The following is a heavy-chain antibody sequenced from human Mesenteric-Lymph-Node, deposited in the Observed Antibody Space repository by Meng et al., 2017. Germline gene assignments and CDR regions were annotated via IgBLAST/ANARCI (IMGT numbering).Heavy chain of an antibody. CDR3: ARDERWLQF. V-gene: IGHV4-38-2*01. Sequence: GSLRLSCAVSGYSISSGYYWGWIRQPPGKGLEWIGSIYHSGSTYYNPSLKSRVTISVDTSKNQFSLKLSSVTAADTAVYYCARDERWLQFWGQGTLVTVSS. CDR1: GYSISSGYY. D-gene: IGHD5-24*01. J-gene: IGHJ4*02. CDR2: IYHSGST.